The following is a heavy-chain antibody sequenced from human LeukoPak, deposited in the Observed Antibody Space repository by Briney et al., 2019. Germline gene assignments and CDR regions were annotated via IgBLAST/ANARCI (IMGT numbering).Heavy chain of an antibody. CDR2: ISSSSTYT. J-gene: IGHJ4*02. V-gene: IGHV3-11*06. CDR1: GFSFSNFY. D-gene: IGHD3-22*01. Sequence: GGSLRLSCAACGFSFSNFYMSWIRQGPGKGLEWVSYISSSSTYTNSADSVRGRFTISRDNAKNSLYLQMNSLRVEDTAVYYCARESDSSGYYDYWGQGTLVTVSS. CDR3: ARESDSSGYYDY.